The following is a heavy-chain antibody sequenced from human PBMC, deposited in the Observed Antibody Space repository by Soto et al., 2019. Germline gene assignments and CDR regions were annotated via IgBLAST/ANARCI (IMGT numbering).Heavy chain of an antibody. J-gene: IGHJ6*03. CDR3: ASLNCSGGSCYSDYYYYYYMDV. CDR2: IIPILGIA. Sequence: QVQLVQSGAEVKKPGSSVKVSCKASGGTFSSYTISWVRQAPGQGLEWMGRIIPILGIANYAQKFQGRVTITADKSTSTAYMELSSLRSEDTAVYYCASLNCSGGSCYSDYYYYYYMDVWGKGNTVTVSS. CDR1: GGTFSSYT. D-gene: IGHD2-15*01. V-gene: IGHV1-69*02.